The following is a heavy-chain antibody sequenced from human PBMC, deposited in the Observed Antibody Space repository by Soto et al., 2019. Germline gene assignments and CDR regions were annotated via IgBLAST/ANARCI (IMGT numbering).Heavy chain of an antibody. CDR3: AGRRYYDFWSGYYESPYYYYGMDV. V-gene: IGHV1-46*01. Sequence: ASVKVSCKASGYTFTSYYMHWVRQAPGQGLEWMGIINPSGGSTSYAQKFQGRVTITADESTSTAYMELSSLRSEDTAVYYCAGRRYYDFWSGYYESPYYYYGMDVWGQGTTVTVSS. J-gene: IGHJ6*02. CDR1: GYTFTSYY. CDR2: INPSGGST. D-gene: IGHD3-3*01.